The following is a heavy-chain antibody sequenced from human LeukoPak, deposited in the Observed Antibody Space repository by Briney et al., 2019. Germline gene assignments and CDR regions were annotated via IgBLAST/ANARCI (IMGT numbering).Heavy chain of an antibody. CDR2: IYPGDSDT. J-gene: IGHJ3*02. V-gene: IGHV5-51*01. CDR1: GYSFTNYW. CDR3: ARRGCGGDGYCDAFDI. Sequence: GESLKISCKGSGYSFTNYWIGWVRQMPGKGLEWMGIIYPGDSDTRYSPSFQGQVTISADKSISTAYLQWSSVKASDTAMYYCARRGCGGDGYCDAFDIWGQGTMVTVSS. D-gene: IGHD5-24*01.